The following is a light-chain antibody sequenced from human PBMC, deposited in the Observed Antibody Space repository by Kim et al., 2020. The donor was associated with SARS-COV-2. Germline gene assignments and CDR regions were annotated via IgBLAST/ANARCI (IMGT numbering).Light chain of an antibody. J-gene: IGKJ1*01. Sequence: ASVGDRVTIACRASQSIGSRLAWHQQKPGKAPKVVISKASNLESGVPTRFSGSGSGTEFTLTISSLQPDDFATYYCQDYSTYSKTFGQGTKVDIK. CDR3: QDYSTYSKT. CDR1: QSIGSR. V-gene: IGKV1-5*03. CDR2: KAS.